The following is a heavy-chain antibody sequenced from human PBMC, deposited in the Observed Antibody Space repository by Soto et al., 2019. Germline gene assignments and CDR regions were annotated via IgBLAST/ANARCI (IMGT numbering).Heavy chain of an antibody. J-gene: IGHJ4*02. Sequence: PSETLSLTCTVSGGSISSYYWSWIRQPPGKGLEWIGYIYYSGSTNYNPSLKSRVTIYVDTSKNQFSLKLSSVTAADSAVYYCARIWNYEPNFDYWGQGTLVTVSS. D-gene: IGHD1-7*01. CDR2: IYYSGST. CDR1: GGSISSYY. V-gene: IGHV4-59*08. CDR3: ARIWNYEPNFDY.